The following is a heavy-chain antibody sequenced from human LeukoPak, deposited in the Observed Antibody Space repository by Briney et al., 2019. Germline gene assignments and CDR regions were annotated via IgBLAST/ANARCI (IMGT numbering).Heavy chain of an antibody. Sequence: SQTLSLTCTVSGRSISSGGYYSSWIRQHPGKGLEWIGYMYYSGSTYYNPSLKSRVTISVDTSKNKFSLKLSSVTAADTAVYYCARVNTRNWFDPWGQGTLVTVSS. CDR2: MYYSGST. D-gene: IGHD2-15*01. V-gene: IGHV4-31*03. J-gene: IGHJ5*02. CDR3: ARVNTRNWFDP. CDR1: GRSISSGGYY.